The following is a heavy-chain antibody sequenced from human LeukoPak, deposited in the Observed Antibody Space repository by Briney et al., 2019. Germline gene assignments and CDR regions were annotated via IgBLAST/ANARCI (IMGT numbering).Heavy chain of an antibody. CDR2: IRYDGSNK. CDR3: ARTRLGSGSYSRTDAFDI. J-gene: IGHJ3*02. CDR1: GFTFSSYG. V-gene: IGHV3-30*02. Sequence: PGGSLRLSCAASGFTFSSYGMHWVRQAPGKGLEWVAFIRYDGSNKYYADSVKGRFTISRDNAKNSLYLQMNSLRAEDTAVYYCARTRLGSGSYSRTDAFDIWGQGTMVTVSS. D-gene: IGHD1-26*01.